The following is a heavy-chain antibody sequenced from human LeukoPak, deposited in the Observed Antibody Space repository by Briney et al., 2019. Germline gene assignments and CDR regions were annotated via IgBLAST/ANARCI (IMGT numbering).Heavy chain of an antibody. Sequence: GGSLRLSCAASGFTFSSYAMHWVRQAPGKGLEWVAVISYDGSNKYYADSVKGRFTISRDNSKNTLYLQMNSLRAEDTAVYYCAKPVEPDSQTRLDPWGQGTLVTVSS. CDR1: GFTFSSYA. CDR2: ISYDGSNK. V-gene: IGHV3-30-3*01. CDR3: AKPVEPDSQTRLDP. J-gene: IGHJ5*02. D-gene: IGHD1-14*01.